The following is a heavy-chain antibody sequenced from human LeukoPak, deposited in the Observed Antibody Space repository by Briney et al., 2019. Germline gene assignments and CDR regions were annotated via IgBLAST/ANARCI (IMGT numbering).Heavy chain of an antibody. CDR1: GFTFSSYA. J-gene: IGHJ6*02. V-gene: IGHV3-13*04. Sequence: PRGSLRLSCSASGFTFSSYAMHWVRQATGKGLEWVSAIGTAGDTYYPGSVKGRFTISRENAKNSLYLQMNSLRAGDTAVYYCARGGVRGGPGYYYGMDVWGQGTTVTVSS. CDR2: IGTAGDT. D-gene: IGHD3-10*01. CDR3: ARGGVRGGPGYYYGMDV.